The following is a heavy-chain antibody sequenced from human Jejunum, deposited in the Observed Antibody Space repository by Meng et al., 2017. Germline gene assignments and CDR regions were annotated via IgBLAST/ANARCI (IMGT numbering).Heavy chain of an antibody. V-gene: IGHV4-4*02. CDR2: IFHTGST. D-gene: IGHD3-10*02. CDR1: GPSVNNPNW. CDR3: ARADYVRYFDL. Sequence: QVQLQEAGPGLLKPSGTLSLTCAVSGPSVNNPNWYSWVRQSPEKGLEWIGEIFHTGSTNYNPSLKSRVTISIDNSKNRFSLSLNSVTAADTAIYYCARADYVRYFDLWGRGTLVTVSS. J-gene: IGHJ2*01.